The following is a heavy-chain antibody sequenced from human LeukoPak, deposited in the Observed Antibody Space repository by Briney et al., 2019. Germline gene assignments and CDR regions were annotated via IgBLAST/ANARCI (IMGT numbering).Heavy chain of an antibody. J-gene: IGHJ4*02. CDR2: ISYDGGNK. V-gene: IGHV3-30*18. CDR1: GFTFSSYG. Sequence: GGSLRLSCAASGFTFSSYGMHWVRQAPGKGLEWVAVISYDGGNKYYADSVKGRFTISRDNSKNTLYLQMNSLRAEDTAVYYCAKAPRDIVATVFFDYWGQGTLVTVSS. D-gene: IGHD5-12*01. CDR3: AKAPRDIVATVFFDY.